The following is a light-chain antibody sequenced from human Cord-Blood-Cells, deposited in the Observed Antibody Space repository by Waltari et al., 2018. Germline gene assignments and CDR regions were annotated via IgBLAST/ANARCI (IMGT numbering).Light chain of an antibody. J-gene: IGLJ2*01. V-gene: IGLV2-23*01. CDR1: SSDVGRYNL. CDR2: EGS. CDR3: CSYAGSVV. Sequence: QSALTQPASVSGSPGQSITISCTGTSSDVGRYNLVAWYQQHPGKAPKLMIYEGSKRPSGVSNRFSGSNSGNTASLTISGLQAEDEADYYCCSYAGSVVFGGGTKLTVL.